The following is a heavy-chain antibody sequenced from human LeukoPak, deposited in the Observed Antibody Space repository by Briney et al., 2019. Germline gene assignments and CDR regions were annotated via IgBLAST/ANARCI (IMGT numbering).Heavy chain of an antibody. CDR2: IYYSGNT. CDR1: GGSISSYY. D-gene: IGHD1-26*01. Sequence: SETLSLTCTVSGGSISSYYWSWIRQPPGKGLEWIGYIYYSGNTNYNPSLKSRVTMTVDTSKNQFSLKLSSVTAADTAVYYCARDIVGVTRAFGYWGQGTLATVSS. V-gene: IGHV4-59*01. CDR3: ARDIVGVTRAFGY. J-gene: IGHJ4*02.